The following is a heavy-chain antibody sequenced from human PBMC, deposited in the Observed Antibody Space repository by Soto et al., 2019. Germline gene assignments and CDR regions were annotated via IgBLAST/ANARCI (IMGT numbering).Heavy chain of an antibody. CDR2: IIPIFGTA. J-gene: IGHJ5*02. CDR3: ARSLLADRGKDWFDP. V-gene: IGHV1-69*01. Sequence: QVQLVQSGAEVKKPGSSVKVSCKASGGTFSSYAISWVRQAPGQGLEWMGGIIPIFGTANYAQKFQGRVTITSDESPSTAYVGLSSLRSEDTAVYYCARSLLADRGKDWFDPWGQGSLVTVSS. CDR1: GGTFSSYA. D-gene: IGHD1-26*01.